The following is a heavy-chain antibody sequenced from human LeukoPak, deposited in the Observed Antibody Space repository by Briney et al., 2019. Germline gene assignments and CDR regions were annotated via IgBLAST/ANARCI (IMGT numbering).Heavy chain of an antibody. Sequence: SVKVSCKASGGTFSSYAISWVRQAPGQGLEWMGGIISIFGTANYAQKLQGRVTITADESTSTAYMELSSLRSEDTAVYYCARGGSVTSATSFDYWGQGTLVTVSS. D-gene: IGHD3-10*01. J-gene: IGHJ4*02. CDR1: GGTFSSYA. V-gene: IGHV1-69*01. CDR3: ARGGSVTSATSFDY. CDR2: IISIFGTA.